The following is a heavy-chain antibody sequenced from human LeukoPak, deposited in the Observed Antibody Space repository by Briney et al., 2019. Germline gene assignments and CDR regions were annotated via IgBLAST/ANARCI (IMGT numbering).Heavy chain of an antibody. D-gene: IGHD3-10*01. Sequence: GASVKVSCKASGYTFTSYHIAWVRQAPGRGLEWMGWISAYNGIPKYAENLQGRVTMTMDTSTSTAYMELRSLRSDDTAVYYCARDHSGFHFDYWGQGTLVTVSS. CDR3: ARDHSGFHFDY. V-gene: IGHV1-18*04. CDR1: GYTFTSYH. CDR2: ISAYNGIP. J-gene: IGHJ4*02.